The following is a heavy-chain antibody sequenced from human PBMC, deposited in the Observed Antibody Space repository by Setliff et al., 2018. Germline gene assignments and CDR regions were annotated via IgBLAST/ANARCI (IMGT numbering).Heavy chain of an antibody. CDR3: ARASSGWYSAYYYYMDV. J-gene: IGHJ6*03. D-gene: IGHD6-19*01. Sequence: PSETLSLTCTVSGDSISAASIMAWIRQPPGKGLEFIGYVYYSGAAKYDPSPKSRVSMSLDTSKNQFSLKLSSVTAAATAVYYCARASSGWYSAYYYYMDVWGKGTTVTVSS. V-gene: IGHV4-59*12. CDR2: VYYSGAA. CDR1: GDSISAAS.